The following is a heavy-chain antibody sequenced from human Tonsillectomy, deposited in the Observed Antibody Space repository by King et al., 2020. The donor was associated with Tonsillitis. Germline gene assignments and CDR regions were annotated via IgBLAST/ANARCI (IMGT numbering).Heavy chain of an antibody. CDR2: LWDDGSNK. Sequence: VQLVESGGGVVQPGRSLRLSCAAAGFTFSSDGMHWGRQAPGKRLEVVAVLWDDGSNKYYADSGNGRFTISRDNSKNTLYLQMNSLRAEDTAVYYCAREGYGSGSYYDYYYYAMDVWGQGTTVTVSS. CDR3: AREGYGSGSYYDYYYYAMDV. V-gene: IGHV3-33*01. J-gene: IGHJ6*02. D-gene: IGHD3-10*01. CDR1: GFTFSSDG.